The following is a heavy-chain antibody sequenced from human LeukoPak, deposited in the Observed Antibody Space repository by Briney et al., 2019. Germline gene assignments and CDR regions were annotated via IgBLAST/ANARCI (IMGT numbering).Heavy chain of an antibody. CDR1: GFTFSTYA. Sequence: PGGSLRLSCGASGFTFSTYAMTWVRQAPGKGLEWVSSISAGGGGTSNADSVKGRFTISRDNSKNTLYLQMNSLRAEDTAVYYCYIPYYDTSAYKGYWGQGTLVTVSS. V-gene: IGHV3-23*01. D-gene: IGHD3-22*01. CDR3: YIPYYDTSAYKGY. CDR2: ISAGGGGT. J-gene: IGHJ4*02.